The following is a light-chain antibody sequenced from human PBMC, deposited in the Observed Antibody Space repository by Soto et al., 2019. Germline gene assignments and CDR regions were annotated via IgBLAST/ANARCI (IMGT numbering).Light chain of an antibody. V-gene: IGLV1-44*01. J-gene: IGLJ1*01. CDR1: SSNIGTNT. CDR2: SNN. Sequence: QSVLTQPPSASVTPGQRVTISCSGTSSNIGTNTVNWYRQVPGTAPKLLIYSNNQRPSGVPDRFSGSKSGTSATLAISGLQSEDEADYYCASWDDSLSTHYVFGTGTKVTVL. CDR3: ASWDDSLSTHYV.